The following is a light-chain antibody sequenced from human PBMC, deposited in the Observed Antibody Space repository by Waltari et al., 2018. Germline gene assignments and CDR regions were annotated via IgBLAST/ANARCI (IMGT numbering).Light chain of an antibody. CDR3: QHYDGVPPWT. J-gene: IGKJ1*01. CDR2: DAS. CDR1: RDINNY. V-gene: IGKV1-33*01. Sequence: DIQMTQSPSSLSASVGDRVTITCQASRDINNYLNWYQKKPGKAPKLLIYDASTLETGVPSRFSGSGSGTDLVFTISRLQPEDIATYYCQHYDGVPPWTFGQGTRVDFK.